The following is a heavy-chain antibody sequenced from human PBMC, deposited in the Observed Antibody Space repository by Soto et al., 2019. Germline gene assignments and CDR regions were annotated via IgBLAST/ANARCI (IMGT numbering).Heavy chain of an antibody. J-gene: IGHJ5*02. Sequence: PSETLSLTCAVYGGSFSGYYWSWIRQPSGKGLEWIGEINHSGSTNYNPSLKSRVTISVDTSKNQFSLKLSSVTAADTAVYYCARGGYCSSTSCYRRHNWFDPWGQGTLVTVSS. CDR3: ARGGYCSSTSCYRRHNWFDP. V-gene: IGHV4-34*01. D-gene: IGHD2-2*01. CDR1: GGSFSGYY. CDR2: INHSGST.